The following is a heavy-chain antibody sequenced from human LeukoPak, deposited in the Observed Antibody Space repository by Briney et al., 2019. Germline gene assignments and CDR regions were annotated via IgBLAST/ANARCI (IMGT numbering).Heavy chain of an antibody. CDR1: GFTFSSYG. Sequence: GGSLRLSCAASGFTFSSYGMSWVRQAPGKGLEWVSAISGSGGSTYYADSVKGRFTISRDNAKNSLYLQMNSLRAEDTAGYYCARDQSPYYYDSSGYAPSDYWGQGTLVTVSS. CDR3: ARDQSPYYYDSSGYAPSDY. CDR2: ISGSGGST. D-gene: IGHD3-22*01. J-gene: IGHJ4*02. V-gene: IGHV3-23*01.